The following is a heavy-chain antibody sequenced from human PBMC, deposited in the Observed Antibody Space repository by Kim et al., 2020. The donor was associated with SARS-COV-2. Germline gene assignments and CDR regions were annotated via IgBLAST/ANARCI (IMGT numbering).Heavy chain of an antibody. CDR1: GYTFTSYG. J-gene: IGHJ6*02. D-gene: IGHD4-17*01. CDR3: ARDGDGDYPHNYYYYGMDV. CDR2: ISAYNGNT. Sequence: ASVKVSCKASGYTFTSYGISWVRQAPGQGLEWMGWISAYNGNTNYAQKLQGRVTMTTDTSTSTAYMELRSLRSDDTAVYYCARDGDGDYPHNYYYYGMDVWGQGTTVTVSS. V-gene: IGHV1-18*01.